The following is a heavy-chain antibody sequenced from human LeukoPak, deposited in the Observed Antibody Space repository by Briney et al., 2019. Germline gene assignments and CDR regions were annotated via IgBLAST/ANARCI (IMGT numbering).Heavy chain of an antibody. CDR2: INSDGSST. D-gene: IGHD6-6*01. CDR1: GFTFSNFW. Sequence: GGSLRLSCAASGFTFSNFWMHWVRQAPGKGLVWVSRINSDGSSTSYADSVKGRFTISRDNAKNTLYLQMNSLRAEDTAVYYCARGYGSSRGWYWGQGTLVTVSS. CDR3: ARGYGSSRGWY. J-gene: IGHJ4*02. V-gene: IGHV3-74*01.